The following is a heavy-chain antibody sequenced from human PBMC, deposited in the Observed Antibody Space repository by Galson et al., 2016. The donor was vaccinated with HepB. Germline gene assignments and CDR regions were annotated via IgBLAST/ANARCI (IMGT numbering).Heavy chain of an antibody. J-gene: IGHJ4*02. D-gene: IGHD3-16*01. CDR2: ISGSGGST. V-gene: IGHV3-23*01. CDR3: AKDLAIGMRGEFDY. Sequence: SLRLSCAASGFTFSSYAMSWVRQAPGKGLEWVSAISGSGGSTYYADSVKGRFTISRDNSKNTLYLQMNSLRAEDTAVYYCAKDLAIGMRGEFDYWGQGTLVTVSA. CDR1: GFTFSSYA.